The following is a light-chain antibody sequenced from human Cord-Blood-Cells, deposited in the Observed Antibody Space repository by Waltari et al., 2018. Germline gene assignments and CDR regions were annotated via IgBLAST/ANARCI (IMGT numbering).Light chain of an antibody. Sequence: AIRMTQSPSSFSASTGDRVTITCRSRQGINSYLAWYQQKPGYAPKLLIYAASTLQSGVPSRFSGSGSGTDFTLTISCLQSEDFATYYCQQYYSYPHTFGQGTKVEIK. CDR3: QQYYSYPHT. CDR2: AAS. J-gene: IGKJ1*01. V-gene: IGKV1-8*01. CDR1: QGINSY.